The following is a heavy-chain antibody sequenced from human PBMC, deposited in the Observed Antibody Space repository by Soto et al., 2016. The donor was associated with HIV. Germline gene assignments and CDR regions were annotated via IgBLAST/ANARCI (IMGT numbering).Heavy chain of an antibody. CDR2: IYTSGST. CDR1: GGSISSYY. V-gene: IGHV4-4*07. CDR3: ARGLGLYSSSPMDV. J-gene: IGHJ6*03. D-gene: IGHD6-13*01. Sequence: VQESGPGLVKPSETLSLTRTVSGGSISSYYWSWIRQPAGKGLEWIGRIYTSGSTNYNPSLKSRVTISVDKSKNQFSLKLSSVTAADTAVYYCARGLGLYSSSPMDVWGKGAMVTVSS.